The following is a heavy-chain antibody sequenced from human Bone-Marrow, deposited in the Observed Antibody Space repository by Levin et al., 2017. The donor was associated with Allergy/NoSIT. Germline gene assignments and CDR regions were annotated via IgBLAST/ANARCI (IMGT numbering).Heavy chain of an antibody. CDR1: SGSISSYC. V-gene: IGHV4-59*01. D-gene: IGHD1/OR15-1a*01. J-gene: IGHJ4*02. Sequence: ETLSLTCTVSSGSISSYCWNWIRQSPGKGLEWIAYIYNTGSTNSNPSLRSRVAISLDTSKNQFSLRLSSVTAADSAVYYCARSPNNTWYYFDYWGQGSLVTVSS. CDR2: IYNTGST. CDR3: ARSPNNTWYYFDY.